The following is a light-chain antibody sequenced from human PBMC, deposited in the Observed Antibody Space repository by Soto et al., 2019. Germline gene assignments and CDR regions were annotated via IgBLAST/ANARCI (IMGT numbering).Light chain of an antibody. CDR1: SGDVGGYYY. Sequence: QSGLTQPAAVSGCPGQSITISCTGTSGDVGGYYYVSWYQQLPGKAPKLMISEVSNRPSGVSNRFSGSKSGNTASLTISGLQAEDEADYYCSSYTAGGTIFGTGTKVTVL. V-gene: IGLV2-14*01. J-gene: IGLJ1*01. CDR3: SSYTAGGTI. CDR2: EVS.